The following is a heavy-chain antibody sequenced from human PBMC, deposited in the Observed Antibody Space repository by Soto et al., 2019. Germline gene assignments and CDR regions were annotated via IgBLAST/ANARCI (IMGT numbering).Heavy chain of an antibody. Sequence: ASVKVSCKASGYTFTGCYMHWVRQAPGQGLEWMGWINPNSGGTNYAQKFQGWVTMTRDTSISTAYMELSRLRSDDTAVYYCASAVLDWNYYYYMDVWGKGTTVTVSS. CDR3: ASAVLDWNYYYYMDV. CDR1: GYTFTGCY. J-gene: IGHJ6*03. CDR2: INPNSGGT. D-gene: IGHD3-3*02. V-gene: IGHV1-2*04.